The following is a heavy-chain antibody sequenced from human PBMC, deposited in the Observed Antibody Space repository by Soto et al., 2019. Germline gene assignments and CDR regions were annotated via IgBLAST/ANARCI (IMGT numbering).Heavy chain of an antibody. CDR3: VKDGVARNGNWDWFDP. J-gene: IGHJ5*02. V-gene: IGHV3-23*01. CDR2: IHGEGAGS. Sequence: EVELLESGGGLVQPGGSVRLSCAASGFTFRNYAMSWVRQAPGKGLEWVSSIHGEGAGSFYTDAVKGRFTVSRDDSKETLDLQMSSLRIDDTAVYYCVKDGVARNGNWDWFDPWGQGTLVTVAS. D-gene: IGHD6-19*01. CDR1: GFTFRNYA.